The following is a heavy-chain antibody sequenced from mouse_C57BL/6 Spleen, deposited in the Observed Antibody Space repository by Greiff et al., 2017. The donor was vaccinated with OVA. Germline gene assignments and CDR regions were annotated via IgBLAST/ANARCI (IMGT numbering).Heavy chain of an antibody. CDR1: GYTFSDYG. Sequence: EVKLMESGGGLVKPGGSLKLSCAASGYTFSDYGMHWVRQAPEKGLEWVAYISSGSSTINYADTVKGRFTISRDNAKNTLFLQMTSLRSEDTAMYYCARWDYFDYWGQGTTLTVSS. V-gene: IGHV5-17*01. J-gene: IGHJ2*01. CDR2: ISSGSSTI. CDR3: ARWDYFDY.